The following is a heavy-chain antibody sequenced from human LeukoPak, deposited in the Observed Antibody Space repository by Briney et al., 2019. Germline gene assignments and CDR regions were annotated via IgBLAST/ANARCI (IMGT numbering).Heavy chain of an antibody. Sequence: SVKVSCKASGGTFSSYAISWVRQAPGQGLEWMGRIIPILGIANYAQKFQGRVTITADKSTSTAYMELSSLRSEDTAVYYCARDPGPRAFDIWGQGTMVTVSS. CDR3: ARDPGPRAFDI. CDR1: GGTFSSYA. V-gene: IGHV1-69*04. CDR2: IIPILGIA. J-gene: IGHJ3*02.